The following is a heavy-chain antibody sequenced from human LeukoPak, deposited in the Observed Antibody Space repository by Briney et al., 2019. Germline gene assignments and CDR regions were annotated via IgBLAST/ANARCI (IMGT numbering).Heavy chain of an antibody. V-gene: IGHV3-23*01. CDR3: AKGTTTLVVTKIDY. J-gene: IGHJ4*02. CDR1: GFTFSSYA. D-gene: IGHD4-23*01. CDR2: ISGSGGST. Sequence: GGSLILSCAASGFTFSSYAMSWVRQAPGKGLEWVSAISGSGGSTYYADSVKGRFTISRDNSKNTLYLQMNSLRAEDTAVYYCAKGTTTLVVTKIDYWGQGTLVTVSS.